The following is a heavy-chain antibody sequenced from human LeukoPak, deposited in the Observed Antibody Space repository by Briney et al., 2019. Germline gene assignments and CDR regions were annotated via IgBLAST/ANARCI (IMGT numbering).Heavy chain of an antibody. V-gene: IGHV4-34*01. D-gene: IGHD2-15*01. Sequence: PSETLSLTCAVYGGSFSGYYWSWIRQPPGKGLEWIGEINHSGRTNYNPSLKSRVTISVDTSKNQFSLKLSSVTAADTAVYYCAGGPYCSGGSCPDYYYYYYMDVWGKGTTVTVSS. J-gene: IGHJ6*03. CDR3: AGGPYCSGGSCPDYYYYYYMDV. CDR1: GGSFSGYY. CDR2: INHSGRT.